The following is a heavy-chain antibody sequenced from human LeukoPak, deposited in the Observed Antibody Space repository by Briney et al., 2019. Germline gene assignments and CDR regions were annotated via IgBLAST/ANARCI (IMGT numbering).Heavy chain of an antibody. J-gene: IGHJ3*02. CDR2: IYSGGST. D-gene: IGHD1-26*01. Sequence: GGSLRVSCVVSGFSVSSSYIHWVRQAPGKGLEWVSVIYSGGSTFYADSVKDGFTIPRVNSEHTEHLQMNNLRPEDTALYCCARGVGGWSSFDIWGQGTMVTVSS. V-gene: IGHV3-53*01. CDR1: GFSVSSSY. CDR3: ARGVGGWSSFDI.